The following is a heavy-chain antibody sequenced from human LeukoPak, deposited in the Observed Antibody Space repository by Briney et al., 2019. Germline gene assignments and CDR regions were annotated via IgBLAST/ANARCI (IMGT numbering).Heavy chain of an antibody. Sequence: ASVKVSCKASGYTFTGYYMRWVRQAPGQGLEWMGWINPNSGGTNYAQKFQGRVTMTRDTSISTAYMELSRLRSDDTAVYYCARYALLANYYYYGMDVWGQGTTVTVSS. CDR1: GYTFTGYY. CDR3: ARYALLANYYYYGMDV. CDR2: INPNSGGT. V-gene: IGHV1-2*02. J-gene: IGHJ6*02.